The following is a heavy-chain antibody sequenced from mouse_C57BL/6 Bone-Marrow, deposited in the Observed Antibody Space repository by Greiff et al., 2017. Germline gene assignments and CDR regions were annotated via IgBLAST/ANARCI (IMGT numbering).Heavy chain of an antibody. D-gene: IGHD2-2*01. Sequence: QVQLQQPGAELVKPGASVKLSCKASGYTFTSYWMQWVKQRPGQGLEWIGEIDPSDSYTNYNQKFKGKATLTVDTSSSTAYLQPSSLTSEYSAVYFCARDGYEFAYWGQGTLVTVSA. CDR1: GYTFTSYW. CDR2: IDPSDSYT. CDR3: ARDGYEFAY. V-gene: IGHV1-50*01. J-gene: IGHJ3*01.